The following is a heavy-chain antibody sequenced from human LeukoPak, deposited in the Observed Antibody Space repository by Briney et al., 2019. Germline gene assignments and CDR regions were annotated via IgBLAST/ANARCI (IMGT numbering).Heavy chain of an antibody. CDR2: INQDGSEK. CDR3: ARDGWGDGSGMLFDY. Sequence: GGSLRLSCAASGFTLSNYWMNWVRQAPGKGLEWVANINQDGSEKFYVDSVKGRFTISRDNAKNSLYVQMNSLRAEDTAVYYCARDGWGDGSGMLFDYWGQGILVTVSS. J-gene: IGHJ4*02. D-gene: IGHD3-10*01. CDR1: GFTLSNYW. V-gene: IGHV3-7*01.